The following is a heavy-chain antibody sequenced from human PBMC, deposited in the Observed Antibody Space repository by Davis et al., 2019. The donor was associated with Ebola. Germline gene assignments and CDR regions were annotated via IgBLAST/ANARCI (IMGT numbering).Heavy chain of an antibody. Sequence: SVKVSCKASGGTFSSYAISWVRQAPGQGLEWMGRIIPILGIANYAQKFQGRVTITADKSTSTAYMELSSLRSEDTAVYYCARGLPLIAAAGTLWFDPWGQGTLVTVSS. CDR2: IIPILGIA. D-gene: IGHD6-13*01. CDR1: GGTFSSYA. J-gene: IGHJ5*02. CDR3: ARGLPLIAAAGTLWFDP. V-gene: IGHV1-69*04.